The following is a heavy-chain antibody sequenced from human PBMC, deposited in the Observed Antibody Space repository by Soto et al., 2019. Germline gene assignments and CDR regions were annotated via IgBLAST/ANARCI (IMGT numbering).Heavy chain of an antibody. D-gene: IGHD3-22*01. V-gene: IGHV3-11*06. Sequence: GGSLRLSCAASGFTFSDYYMSWIRQAPGKGLEWVSYISSSSSYTNYADSVKGRFTISRDNAKNSLYLQMNSLRAEDTAVYYCARDPVDAYYYDSSGYPRGFDYWGQGTLVTVSS. CDR3: ARDPVDAYYYDSSGYPRGFDY. CDR2: ISSSSSYT. J-gene: IGHJ4*02. CDR1: GFTFSDYY.